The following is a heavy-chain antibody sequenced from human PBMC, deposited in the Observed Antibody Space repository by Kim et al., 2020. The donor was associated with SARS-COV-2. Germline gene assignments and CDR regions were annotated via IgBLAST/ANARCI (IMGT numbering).Heavy chain of an antibody. V-gene: IGHV4-39*01. J-gene: IGHJ1*01. CDR3: AGSYSSSWYIYFQH. Sequence: SETLSLTCTVSGGSISSSSYYWGWIRQPPGKGLEWIGSIYYSGSTYYNPSLKSRVTISVDTSKNQFSLKLSCVTAADTAVYYCAGSYSSSWYIYFQHWGQGTLVTVSS. CDR2: IYYSGST. D-gene: IGHD6-13*01. CDR1: GGSISSSSYY.